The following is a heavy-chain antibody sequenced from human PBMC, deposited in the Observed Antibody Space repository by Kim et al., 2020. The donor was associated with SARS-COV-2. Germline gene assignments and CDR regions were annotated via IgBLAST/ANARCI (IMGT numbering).Heavy chain of an antibody. V-gene: IGHV1-69*13. J-gene: IGHJ4*02. D-gene: IGHD3-22*01. CDR2: IIPIFGTA. Sequence: SVKVSCKASGGTFSSYAISWVRQAPGQGLEWMGGIIPIFGTANYAQKFQGRVTITADESTSTAYMELSSLRSEDTAVYYCARGGGYYYDSSGYYGEFDYWGQGTLVTVSS. CDR1: GGTFSSYA. CDR3: ARGGGYYYDSSGYYGEFDY.